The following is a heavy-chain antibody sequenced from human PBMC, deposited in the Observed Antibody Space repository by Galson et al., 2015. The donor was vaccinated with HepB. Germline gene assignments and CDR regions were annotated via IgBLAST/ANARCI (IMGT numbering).Heavy chain of an antibody. V-gene: IGHV3-48*04. CDR3: ARDISGSWFAY. Sequence: PLRLSCAASGFTFSSQSMTWVRQAPGKGLEWLSYISSSSDPIFYADSVKGRFTVSRDNAKNSLYLQMTGLRVEDTAVYYCARDISGSWFAYWGQGILVTVSS. J-gene: IGHJ5*01. CDR1: GFTFSSQS. D-gene: IGHD2/OR15-2a*01. CDR2: ISSSSDPI.